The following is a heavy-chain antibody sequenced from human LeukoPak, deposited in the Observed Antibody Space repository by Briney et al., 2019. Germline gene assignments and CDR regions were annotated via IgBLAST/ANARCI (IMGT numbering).Heavy chain of an antibody. CDR3: ARAPWLEGYYFDY. CDR2: IYHSGST. Sequence: SETLSLTCAVSGGSISSGGYSWSWIRQPPGKGLEWIGYIYHSGSTYYNPSLKSRVTISVDRSKNQFSLKLSSVTAADTAVYYCARAPWLEGYYFDYWGQEPWSPSPQ. CDR1: GGSISSGGYS. V-gene: IGHV4-30-2*01. J-gene: IGHJ4*01. D-gene: IGHD3-22*01.